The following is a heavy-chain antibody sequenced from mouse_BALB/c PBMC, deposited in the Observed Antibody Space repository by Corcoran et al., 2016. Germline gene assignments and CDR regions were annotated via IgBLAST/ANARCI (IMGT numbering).Heavy chain of an antibody. D-gene: IGHD2-4*01. Sequence: QIQLVQSGPELKKPGETVMISCKASGYTFTTAGMQWVQKLPGKGLKWIGWINTHSGVPKYAEDFKGRFAFSLETSASTAYLQISNLKNEETATYFCARKRGYDDDGFAYWGQGTLVTVSA. J-gene: IGHJ3*01. CDR1: GYTFTTAG. CDR3: ARKRGYDDDGFAY. CDR2: INTHSGVP. V-gene: IGHV9-4*02.